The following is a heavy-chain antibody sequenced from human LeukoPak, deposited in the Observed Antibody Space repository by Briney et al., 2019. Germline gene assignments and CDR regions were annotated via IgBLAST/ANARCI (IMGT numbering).Heavy chain of an antibody. CDR3: ATLYPERLDY. CDR1: GGSISSSSYY. Sequence: SETLSLTCTVSGGSISSSSYYWGWIRQPPGKGLEWIGSIYYSGSTYYNPSLKSRVTISVDTSKNQFSLKLSSVTAADTAVYYCATLYPERLDYWGQGTLVTVSS. CDR2: IYYSGST. D-gene: IGHD2-2*02. V-gene: IGHV4-39*01. J-gene: IGHJ4*02.